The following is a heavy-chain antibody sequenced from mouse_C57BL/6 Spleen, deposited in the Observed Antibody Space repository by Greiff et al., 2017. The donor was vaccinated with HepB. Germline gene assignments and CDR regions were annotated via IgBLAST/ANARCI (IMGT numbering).Heavy chain of an antibody. CDR3: ASPLTGVFAY. J-gene: IGHJ3*01. CDR2: IWSGGST. V-gene: IGHV2-2*01. D-gene: IGHD4-1*01. Sequence: VQGVESGPGLVQPSQSLSITCTVSGFSLTSYGVHWVRQSPGKGLEWLGVIWSGGSTDYNAAFISRLSISKDNSKSQVFFKMNSLQADDTAIYYCASPLTGVFAYWGQGTLVTVSA. CDR1: GFSLTSYG.